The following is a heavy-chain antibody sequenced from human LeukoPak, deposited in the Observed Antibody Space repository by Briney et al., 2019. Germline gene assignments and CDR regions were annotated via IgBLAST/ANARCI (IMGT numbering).Heavy chain of an antibody. J-gene: IGHJ5*02. D-gene: IGHD6-13*01. CDR1: GYTFTGYY. CDR3: ARSLIIPTAVTNWLDP. V-gene: IGHV1-2*02. Sequence: WASVKVSCKASGYTFTGYYIHWVRQAPGQGLEWMGGIIPNTGGTNYAQKFQGRVTMTRDTSISTAYMELTNLGSDDTAVYFCARSLIIPTAVTNWLDPWGPGTLVTVSS. CDR2: IIPNTGGT.